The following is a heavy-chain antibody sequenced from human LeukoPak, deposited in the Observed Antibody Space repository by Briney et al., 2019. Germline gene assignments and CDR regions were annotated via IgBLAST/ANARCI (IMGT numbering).Heavy chain of an antibody. V-gene: IGHV3-21*01. D-gene: IGHD6-6*01. Sequence: KPGGSLRLSCAASGFTFSSYGMNWVRQAPGKGLEWVSSISSSSSYIYYADSMKGRFTISRDNAKNSLYLQMNSLRAEDTALYYCARDRGRYSSSSDAFDIWGQGTMVTVSS. CDR1: GFTFSSYG. CDR2: ISSSSSYI. J-gene: IGHJ3*02. CDR3: ARDRGRYSSSSDAFDI.